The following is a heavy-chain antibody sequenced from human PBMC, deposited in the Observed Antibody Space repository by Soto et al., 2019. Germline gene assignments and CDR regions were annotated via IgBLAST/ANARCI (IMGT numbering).Heavy chain of an antibody. CDR1: NDTFINYG. CDR2: VSPSYGKT. D-gene: IGHD2-15*01. J-gene: IGHJ5*01. Sequence: VSLKVSCNTANDTFINYGIGWVRQAPGHGLEWMGWVSPSYGKTYYAHKFQGRVTMTTDTSTGTVYMELRSLRSDDTAVYFCAREGVLLATLPANCFDXSGQGTFVTVSX. V-gene: IGHV1-18*04. CDR3: AREGVLLATLPANCFDX.